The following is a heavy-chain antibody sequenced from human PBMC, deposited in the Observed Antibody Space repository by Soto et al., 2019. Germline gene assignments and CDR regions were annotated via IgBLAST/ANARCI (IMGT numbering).Heavy chain of an antibody. V-gene: IGHV2-5*01. CDR2: IYWNDDN. CDR1: GFSLNSTAVG. CDR3: AHGSDWLSDY. J-gene: IGHJ4*02. Sequence: QITLKESGPTLVKPTQTLTLTCTFSGFSLNSTAVGVNWIRQPPRKALEWLALIYWNDDNHYSPSLRSRLTITKDTSKNQVVLTMTNMDPMDTATYYCAHGSDWLSDYWGQGTLVTVSS. D-gene: IGHD3-9*01.